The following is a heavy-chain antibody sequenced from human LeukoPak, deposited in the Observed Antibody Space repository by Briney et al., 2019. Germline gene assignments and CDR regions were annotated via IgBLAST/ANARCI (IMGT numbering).Heavy chain of an antibody. J-gene: IGHJ6*02. D-gene: IGHD3-16*01. CDR1: GYTFTSYD. V-gene: IGHV1-8*01. CDR2: MSPNSGNT. Sequence: GASVTVSCKASGYTFTSYDINWVRQATGQGLEWMGWMSPNSGNTGYAQKFQGRVTMTRNTSISTAYMELSSLRSEDTAVYYCARGRFARRPYYYYYGMDVWGQGTTVTVSS. CDR3: ARGRFARRPYYYYYGMDV.